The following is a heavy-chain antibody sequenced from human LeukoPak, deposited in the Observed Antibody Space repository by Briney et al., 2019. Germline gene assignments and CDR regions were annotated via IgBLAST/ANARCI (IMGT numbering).Heavy chain of an antibody. J-gene: IGHJ4*02. CDR1: GFTFSSYA. Sequence: GGSLRLSCGASGFTFSSYAMTWVRQAPGEGLECVSTISGGGGSTYYADSVKGRFTISRDNSKNTLYLQMNSLRAEDTAVYYCAKHDSYGSGSFPDYWGREPWSPSPQ. CDR2: ISGGGGST. D-gene: IGHD3-10*01. V-gene: IGHV3-23*01. CDR3: AKHDSYGSGSFPDY.